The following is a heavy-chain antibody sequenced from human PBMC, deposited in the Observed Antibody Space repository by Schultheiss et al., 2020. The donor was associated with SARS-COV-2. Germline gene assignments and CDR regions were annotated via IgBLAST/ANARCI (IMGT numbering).Heavy chain of an antibody. Sequence: ASVKVSCKASGYTFTSYGISWVRQAPGQGLEWMGWISAYNGNTNYAQKFQGRVTMTRNTSISTAYMELSSLRSEDTAVYYCARGKRGYSYGYYYYYGMDVWGQGTTVTVSS. J-gene: IGHJ6*02. CDR1: GYTFTSYG. CDR2: ISAYNGNT. D-gene: IGHD5-18*01. V-gene: IGHV1-18*04. CDR3: ARGKRGYSYGYYYYYGMDV.